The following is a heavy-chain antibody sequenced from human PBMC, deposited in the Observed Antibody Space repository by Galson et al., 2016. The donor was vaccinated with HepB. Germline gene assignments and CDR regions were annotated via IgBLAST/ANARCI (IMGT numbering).Heavy chain of an antibody. D-gene: IGHD3-10*01. CDR2: FYNIGSA. CDR1: GGSIRSYY. V-gene: IGHV4-59*01. CDR3: ARARDYGSVFDN. J-gene: IGHJ4*02. Sequence: SETLSLTCSVSGGSIRSYYWSWVRQSPGKGLEWIGYFYNIGSAKYNPSLKSRATISADTSRNHFSLKVTSVTAADTAVYYCARARDYGSVFDNWGQGTLVTVSS.